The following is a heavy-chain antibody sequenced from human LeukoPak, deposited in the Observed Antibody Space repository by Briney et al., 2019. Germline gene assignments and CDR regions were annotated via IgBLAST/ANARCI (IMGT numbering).Heavy chain of an antibody. J-gene: IGHJ1*01. CDR3: AGSRLSAEYFQF. Sequence: GGSLRLSCEASGFTVSGNYMNWIRQAPGKGLEWVSVIYSGGNTYYADSAKGRFSISRDNSKNTLYLQMNSLRVEDTAVYYCAGSRLSAEYFQFWGQGTLVAVSS. V-gene: IGHV3-66*01. CDR2: IYSGGNT. CDR1: GFTVSGNY.